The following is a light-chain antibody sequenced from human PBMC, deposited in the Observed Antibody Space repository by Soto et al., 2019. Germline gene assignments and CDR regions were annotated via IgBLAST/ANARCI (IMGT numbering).Light chain of an antibody. Sequence: EIVLTQSPATLSLSPGERATLSCRASQGVSSYLAWYQQKPGQAPRLLIYDASNRATGIPARFSGSGPGTDVTLTISSLEPEDFAVYYCQQRSKCPFGQGTRLEIK. V-gene: IGKV3D-11*01. CDR2: DAS. CDR3: QQRSKCP. J-gene: IGKJ5*01. CDR1: QGVSSY.